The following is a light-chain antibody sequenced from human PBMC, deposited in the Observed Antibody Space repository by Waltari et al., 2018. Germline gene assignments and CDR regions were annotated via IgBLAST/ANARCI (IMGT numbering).Light chain of an antibody. V-gene: IGKV1-5*01. CDR2: EAS. Sequence: DIQMTQSHSTLSASVGDRVTITCRSSQHINNWLAWYQQTPGRAPKLLIYEASSLESGVPSRFRGSGSGTLFTLTITSLQPDDVALYYCQQYKTFSRTFGQGTQVEIK. J-gene: IGKJ1*01. CDR3: QQYKTFSRT. CDR1: QHINNW.